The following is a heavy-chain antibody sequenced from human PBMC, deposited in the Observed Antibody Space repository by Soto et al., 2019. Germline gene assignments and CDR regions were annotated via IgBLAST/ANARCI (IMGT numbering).Heavy chain of an antibody. CDR2: IYWDDSK. CDR1: GFSLSTSGVG. J-gene: IGHJ4*02. D-gene: IGHD3-9*01. Sequence: QITLKESGPTLVRPTQTLTLTCAFSGFSLSTSGVGVGWIRQPPGKALEWLAVIYWDDSKHYSPSLRSRLTITKXTXXXXXVXXXTXXDPMDTGTYYCAHKGPEDWPLDYWGQGTLVTVSS. V-gene: IGHV2-5*02. CDR3: AHKGPEDWPLDY.